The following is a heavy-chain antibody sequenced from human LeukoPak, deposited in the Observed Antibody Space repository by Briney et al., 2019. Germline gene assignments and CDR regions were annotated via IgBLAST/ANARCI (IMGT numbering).Heavy chain of an antibody. V-gene: IGHV1-8*03. J-gene: IGHJ4*02. Sequence: AASVKVSCKASGYTFTSYDINWVRQATGQGLEWMGWMNPNSGNTGYAQKFQGRVTITRNTSISTAYMELSSLRSEDTAVYYCARGTDSSSSGDHWGQGTLVTVSS. CDR1: GYTFTSYD. CDR3: ARGTDSSSSGDH. D-gene: IGHD6-6*01. CDR2: MNPNSGNT.